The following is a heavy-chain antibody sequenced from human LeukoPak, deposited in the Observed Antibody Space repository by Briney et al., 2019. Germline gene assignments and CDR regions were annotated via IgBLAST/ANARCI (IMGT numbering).Heavy chain of an antibody. CDR3: ARVRIPTVTTGVHYFDH. D-gene: IGHD4-17*01. V-gene: IGHV3-11*04. CDR2: ISSSGSTI. CDR1: GFTFSDYY. J-gene: IGHJ4*02. Sequence: TGGSLRLSCAASGFTFSDYYMSWIRQAPGKGLEWVSYISSSGSTIYYADSVKGRFTISRDNAKNSLYLQMNSLRAEDTAVYYCARVRIPTVTTGVHYFDHWGQGTLVTVSS.